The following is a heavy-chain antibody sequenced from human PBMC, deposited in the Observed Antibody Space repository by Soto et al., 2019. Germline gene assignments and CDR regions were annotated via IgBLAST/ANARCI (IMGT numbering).Heavy chain of an antibody. J-gene: IGHJ4*02. CDR3: VASDDFLTYYYDSSGQGGLDY. D-gene: IGHD3-22*01. CDR1: GGSISSGDYY. Sequence: SETLSLTCTVSGGSISSGDYYWSWIRQPPGKGLEWIGYIYYSGSTYYNPSLKSRVTISVDTSKNQFSLKLSSVTAADTAVYYCVASDDFLTYYYDSSGQGGLDYWGQGTLVTVSS. V-gene: IGHV4-30-4*01. CDR2: IYYSGST.